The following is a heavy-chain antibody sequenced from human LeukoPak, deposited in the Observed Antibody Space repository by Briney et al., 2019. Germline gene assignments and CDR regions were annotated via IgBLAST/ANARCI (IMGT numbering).Heavy chain of an antibody. CDR3: ARLSRGAAAGFDC. D-gene: IGHD6-13*01. Sequence: SETLSLTCTVSDGSISSYYWSWIRQPPGKGLEWIGYIYYSGSTNFNPSLKSRVSISVDTSKNQFSLNLTSVTAADTAFHYCARLSRGAAAGFDCWGPGTLVTVSS. J-gene: IGHJ4*02. CDR1: DGSISSYY. V-gene: IGHV4-59*01. CDR2: IYYSGST.